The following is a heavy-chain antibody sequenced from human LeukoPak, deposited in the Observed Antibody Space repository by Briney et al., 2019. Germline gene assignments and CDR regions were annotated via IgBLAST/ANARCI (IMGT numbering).Heavy chain of an antibody. CDR3: ARRAAAGTGSTYFDY. V-gene: IGHV4-4*02. CDR1: GGSISSSNW. J-gene: IGHJ4*02. CDR2: IYHSGST. D-gene: IGHD6-13*01. Sequence: SETLSLTCAVSGGSISSSNWWSWVRQPPGKGLEWIGEIYHSGSTNYNPSLKSRVTISVDKSKNQFSLKLSSVTAADTAVYYCARRAAAGTGSTYFDYWGQGTLVTVSS.